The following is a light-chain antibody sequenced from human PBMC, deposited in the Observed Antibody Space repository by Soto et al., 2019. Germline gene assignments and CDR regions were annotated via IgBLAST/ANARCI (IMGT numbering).Light chain of an antibody. CDR1: QSISSW. Sequence: DIQMSQSPSTLSPSVGDRLTIPCRASQSISSWLAWYQQIPGEASKRLIFDGSTFESGGPSGFSGGRSGTNVILTISSRLQADYAVVYYCQHNSCSGTFGQGTKVDIK. CDR3: CQHNSCSGT. V-gene: IGKV1-5*01. CDR2: DGS. J-gene: IGKJ1*01.